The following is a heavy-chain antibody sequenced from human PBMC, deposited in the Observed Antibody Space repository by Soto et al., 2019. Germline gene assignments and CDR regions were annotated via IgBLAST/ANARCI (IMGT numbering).Heavy chain of an antibody. Sequence: PGESLKISCKGSGYSFTGYWIGWVRQMPGKGLEWMGIIYPGDSDTRCSPSFQGQVTISADKSITTAYLQWSSLKASDTAMYYCARGVRLGELSQDAFDIWGQGTMVTVSS. D-gene: IGHD3-16*02. CDR2: IYPGDSDT. J-gene: IGHJ3*02. CDR1: GYSFTGYW. V-gene: IGHV5-51*01. CDR3: ARGVRLGELSQDAFDI.